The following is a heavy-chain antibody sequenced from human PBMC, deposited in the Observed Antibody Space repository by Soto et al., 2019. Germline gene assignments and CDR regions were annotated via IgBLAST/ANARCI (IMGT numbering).Heavy chain of an antibody. J-gene: IGHJ4*02. V-gene: IGHV4-31*03. CDR1: GGPINSGGYY. CDR2: ISYSGTT. Sequence: QVQLQESGPGLVKPSETLSLTCTVSGGPINSGGYYWSWVRQYPGKGLEWIGYISYSGTTFYNPSFKSRVTMSVDTSKNQFSLKLSSVTAADRAVYYCASRVRGGDYFAVFDYWGQGILVTVSS. D-gene: IGHD2-21*02. CDR3: ASRVRGGDYFAVFDY.